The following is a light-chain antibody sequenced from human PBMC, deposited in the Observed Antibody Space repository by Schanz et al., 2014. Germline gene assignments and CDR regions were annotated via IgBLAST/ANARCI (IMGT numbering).Light chain of an antibody. Sequence: QSVLTQPASVSGSPGQSITISCTGTTSDVGGYNYVSWYQQHPGKAPKLMIYDVSSRPSGVSNRFSGSKSGNTASLTISGLQAEDEADYYCNSYTSSSPYVFGTGTKLTVL. J-gene: IGLJ1*01. CDR1: TSDVGGYNY. CDR3: NSYTSSSPYV. CDR2: DVS. V-gene: IGLV2-14*01.